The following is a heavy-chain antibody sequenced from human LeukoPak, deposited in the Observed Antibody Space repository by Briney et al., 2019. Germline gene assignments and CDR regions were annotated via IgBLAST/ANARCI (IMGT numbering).Heavy chain of an antibody. V-gene: IGHV3-23*01. CDR3: ARGANWAHVSQFDY. CDR2: ISGSGGST. CDR1: GFTFSSYA. D-gene: IGHD7-27*01. Sequence: PGGSLRLSCAASGFTFSSYAIHWVRQAPGKGLEWVSAISGSGGSTYYADSVKGRFTISRDNSKNTLYLQMNSLRAEDTAVYYCARGANWAHVSQFDYWGQGTLVTVSS. J-gene: IGHJ4*02.